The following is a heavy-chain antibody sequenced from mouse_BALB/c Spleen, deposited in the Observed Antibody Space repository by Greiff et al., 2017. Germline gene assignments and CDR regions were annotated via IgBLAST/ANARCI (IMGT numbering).Heavy chain of an antibody. CDR1: GYTFTSYT. CDR3: ARRTATSFAY. Sequence: VKLMESGAELARPGASVKMSCKASGYTFTSYTMHWVKQRPGQGLEWIGYINPSSGYTNYNQKFKDKATLTADKSSSTAYMQLSSLTSEDSAVYYCARRTATSFAYWGQGTLVTVSA. J-gene: IGHJ3*01. CDR2: INPSSGYT. V-gene: IGHV1-4*01. D-gene: IGHD1-2*01.